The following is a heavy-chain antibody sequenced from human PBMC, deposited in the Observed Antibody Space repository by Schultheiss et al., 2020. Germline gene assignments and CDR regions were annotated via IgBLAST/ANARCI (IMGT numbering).Heavy chain of an antibody. J-gene: IGHJ4*02. Sequence: GESLKISCSASGFTFSSYAMHWVRQAPGKGLEYVSAISSNGGSTYYADSAKGRFTISRDNSKNTLYLEMNSLGSEDTAVFYCARASNTYLYYFDFWGQGTLVTVSS. CDR3: ARASNTYLYYFDF. CDR2: ISSNGGST. D-gene: IGHD2/OR15-2a*01. CDR1: GFTFSSYA. V-gene: IGHV3-64*04.